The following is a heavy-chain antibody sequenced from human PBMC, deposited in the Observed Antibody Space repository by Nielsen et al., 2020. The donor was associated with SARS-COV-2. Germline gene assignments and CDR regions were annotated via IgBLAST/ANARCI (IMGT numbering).Heavy chain of an antibody. CDR2: INAGNGNT. J-gene: IGHJ4*02. Sequence: WVRQAPGQRLEWMGWINAGNGNTKYSQKFQGRVTITADTSTDTAYMELSSLRSEDTAVYYCATSKVDIVATIVYWGQGTLVTVSS. CDR3: ATSKVDIVATIVY. V-gene: IGHV1/OR15-3*01. D-gene: IGHD5-12*01.